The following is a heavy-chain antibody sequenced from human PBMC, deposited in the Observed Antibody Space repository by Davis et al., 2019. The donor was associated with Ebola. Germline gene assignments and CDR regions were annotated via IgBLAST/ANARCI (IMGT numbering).Heavy chain of an antibody. V-gene: IGHV2-5*02. J-gene: IGHJ5*02. CDR1: GFSLSTSGVG. Sequence: SGPTLVKPTQTLTLTCTFSGFSLSTSGVGVGWIRQPPGKALEWLALIYWDDDKRYRPSLKSRLTITKDTSKNQVVLTMTNMDPVDTGTYYCAHKRLEIFGVVIPPGDWFDPWGQGTLVTVSS. CDR2: IYWDDDK. CDR3: AHKRLEIFGVVIPPGDWFDP. D-gene: IGHD3-3*01.